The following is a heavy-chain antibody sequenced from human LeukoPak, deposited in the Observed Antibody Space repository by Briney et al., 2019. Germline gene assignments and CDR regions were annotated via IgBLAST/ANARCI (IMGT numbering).Heavy chain of an antibody. CDR1: GGSISSGGYY. Sequence: PSETLSLTCTVSGGSISSGGYYWSWIRQHPGKGLEWIGYIYYSGSTYYNPSLKSRVTISVDTSKNQFSLKLSSVTAADTAVYYCARDRDIAVAGTRYYYYGMDAWGKGTTVTVSS. V-gene: IGHV4-31*03. CDR2: IYYSGST. D-gene: IGHD6-19*01. J-gene: IGHJ6*04. CDR3: ARDRDIAVAGTRYYYYGMDA.